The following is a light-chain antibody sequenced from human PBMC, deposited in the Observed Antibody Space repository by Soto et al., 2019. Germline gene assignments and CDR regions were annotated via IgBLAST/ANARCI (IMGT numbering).Light chain of an antibody. Sequence: DIPMTQSPSSLSTFVGDSVTITCRASQNITSRLNWYQQHPGKAPKLLIYAASTLQTGVSSRLSGSGSGTDFTLAIRSLQPADFATCFCQQSDRAPYTFGQGTKLDI. J-gene: IGKJ2*01. CDR1: QNITSR. CDR2: AAS. V-gene: IGKV1-39*01. CDR3: QQSDRAPYT.